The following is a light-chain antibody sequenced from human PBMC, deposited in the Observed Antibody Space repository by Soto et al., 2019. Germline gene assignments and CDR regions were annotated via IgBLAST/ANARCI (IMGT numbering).Light chain of an antibody. CDR2: AAS. V-gene: IGKV3-20*01. Sequence: DIVLAQSPGTLSLSTGERATLSCRASQSVSSSYLAWYQQKPGQAPRILIYAASSRATGIPDRFSGSGSGTDFTLTIRRLEPEDFAVYYCQQYGSSPRTFGQGTKVDNK. CDR1: QSVSSSY. CDR3: QQYGSSPRT. J-gene: IGKJ1*01.